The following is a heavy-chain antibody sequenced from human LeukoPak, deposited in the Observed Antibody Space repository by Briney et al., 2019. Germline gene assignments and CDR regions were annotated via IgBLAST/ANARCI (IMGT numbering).Heavy chain of an antibody. Sequence: GASVKFSCKASGYTFTGYYMHWVRQAPGQGLEWMGRINPNSGGTNYAQKFQGRVTMTRDTSISTAYMELSRLRSDDTAVYYCARERYYGSGSYFDYWGQGTLVTVSS. CDR2: INPNSGGT. J-gene: IGHJ4*02. D-gene: IGHD3-10*01. V-gene: IGHV1-2*06. CDR1: GYTFTGYY. CDR3: ARERYYGSGSYFDY.